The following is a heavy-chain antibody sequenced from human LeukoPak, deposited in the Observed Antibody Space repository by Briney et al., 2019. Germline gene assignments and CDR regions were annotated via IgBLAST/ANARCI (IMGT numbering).Heavy chain of an antibody. CDR3: ANPKYVFWSGPLDY. CDR1: GFTFSSYG. V-gene: IGHV3-30*18. J-gene: IGHJ4*02. CDR2: ISYDGSNK. D-gene: IGHD3-3*01. Sequence: GGSLRLSCAASGFTFSSYGMHWVRQAPGKGLEWVAVISYDGSNKYYADSVKGRFTISRDNSKNTLYLQMNSLRAEDTAVYYCANPKYVFWSGPLDYGGQKPLVTVSS.